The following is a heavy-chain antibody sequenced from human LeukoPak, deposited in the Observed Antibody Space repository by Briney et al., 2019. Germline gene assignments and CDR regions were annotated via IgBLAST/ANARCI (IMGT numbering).Heavy chain of an antibody. CDR1: GGSFSGYY. D-gene: IGHD2-15*01. CDR2: INHSGST. V-gene: IGHV4-34*01. Sequence: SETLSLTCAAYGGSFSGYYWSWIRQPPGKGLEWIGEINHSGSTNYNPSLKSRVTISVDTSKNQFSLKLSSVTAADTAVYYCARHGGAIYYYYYYMDVWGKGTTVTVSS. J-gene: IGHJ6*03. CDR3: ARHGGAIYYYYYYMDV.